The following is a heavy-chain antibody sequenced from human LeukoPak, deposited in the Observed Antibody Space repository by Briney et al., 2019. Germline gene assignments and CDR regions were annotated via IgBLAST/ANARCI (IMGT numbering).Heavy chain of an antibody. J-gene: IGHJ4*02. V-gene: IGHV3-48*01. CDR2: ISTRNTI. CDR3: ARGDHHEDKVVGIDY. Sequence: GGSLRLSCEVSGFTFSSYSLNWVRQAPGKGLEWLSYISTRNTIYYGDSVKGRFTISRDNAKNSLFLQMNSLRAEDTALYYCARGDHHEDKVVGIDYWGQGTLVTVSS. D-gene: IGHD1-14*01. CDR1: GFTFSSYS.